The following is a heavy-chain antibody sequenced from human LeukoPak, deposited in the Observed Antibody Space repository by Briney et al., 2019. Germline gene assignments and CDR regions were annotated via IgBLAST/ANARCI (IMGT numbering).Heavy chain of an antibody. J-gene: IGHJ4*02. CDR2: IYYSGST. Sequence: PSETLSLTCSVSGGSITNYYWNWIRQPPGKGLEWIGYIYYSGSTNYNPSLKSRVTISVDTSKNQFSLKLSSVTAADTAVYYCARSSIAAPSGLFDYWGQGTLVTVSS. D-gene: IGHD6-6*01. CDR1: GGSITNYY. V-gene: IGHV4-59*08. CDR3: ARSSIAAPSGLFDY.